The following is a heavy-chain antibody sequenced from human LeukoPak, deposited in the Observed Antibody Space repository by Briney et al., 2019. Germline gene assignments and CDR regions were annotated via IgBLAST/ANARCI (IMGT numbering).Heavy chain of an antibody. Sequence: GASVKVSCKASGYTFTGYYMHLVRQAPGQGLELMGRINPNSGGTNYAQKVQGRVTMTRCTSISTAYMELSRLRYDDQAVYYCARLDDGVVLPAAAAYWGQGPLVTVSS. CDR2: INPNSGGT. CDR1: GYTFTGYY. D-gene: IGHD2-2*01. V-gene: IGHV1-2*06. J-gene: IGHJ4*02. CDR3: ARLDDGVVLPAAAAY.